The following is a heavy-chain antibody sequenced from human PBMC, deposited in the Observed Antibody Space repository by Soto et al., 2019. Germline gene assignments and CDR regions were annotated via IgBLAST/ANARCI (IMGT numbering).Heavy chain of an antibody. V-gene: IGHV1-46*01. D-gene: IGHD1-7*01. J-gene: IGHJ3*01. CDR1: GYIFINYY. CDR3: AREGTGTRAFDV. CDR2: INPSGGRT. Sequence: ASVKVSCKASGYIFINYYMHWVRQAPGHGPEGMGIINPSGGRTTYAQKFQGRVTVTSDASTSTVYMVLTSLRSDDTSLYYCAREGTGTRAFDVWGQGTMVTVSS.